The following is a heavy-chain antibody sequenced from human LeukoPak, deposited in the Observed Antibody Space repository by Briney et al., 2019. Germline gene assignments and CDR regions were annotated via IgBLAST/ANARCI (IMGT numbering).Heavy chain of an antibody. CDR1: GLTFSNYF. V-gene: IGHV3-30*04. CDR3: ARERQDTVIHSGAFDI. D-gene: IGHD2-21*02. CDR2: IASDGSHT. Sequence: GGSLRLSCAASGLTFSNYFMHWVRQAPGKGLEWVADIASDGSHTFYVESVKGRFTISRDNSKNTLYLQMNSLRAEDTAVYFCARERQDTVIHSGAFDIWGQGTMVTVSS. J-gene: IGHJ3*02.